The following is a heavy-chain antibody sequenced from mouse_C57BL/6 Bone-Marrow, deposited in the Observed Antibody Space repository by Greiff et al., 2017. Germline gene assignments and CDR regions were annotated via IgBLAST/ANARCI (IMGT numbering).Heavy chain of an antibody. J-gene: IGHJ2*01. CDR3: ARDGYYGKRGDY. Sequence: EVKLMESGGGLVKPGGSLKLSCAASGFTFSSYAMSWVRQTPEKRLEWVATISDGGSYTYYPDNVKGRFTISRDNAKNNLYLQMSHLKSEDTAMYYCARDGYYGKRGDYWGQGTTLTVSS. V-gene: IGHV5-4*01. D-gene: IGHD2-1*01. CDR1: GFTFSSYA. CDR2: ISDGGSYT.